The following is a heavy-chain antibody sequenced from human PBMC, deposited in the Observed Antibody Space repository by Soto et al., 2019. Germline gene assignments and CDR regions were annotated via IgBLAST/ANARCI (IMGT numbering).Heavy chain of an antibody. Sequence: SETLSLTCTVSGGSIRNNYWSWIRQPPGKRLEWVGYIYYTGTSKYNPSLKSRVTISVDSSKNQFSLKLDSLTAADTAVYYCARLGGYYQAFDHWGQGTLVTVS. V-gene: IGHV4-59*08. CDR3: ARLGGYYQAFDH. D-gene: IGHD3-3*01. J-gene: IGHJ4*02. CDR1: GGSIRNNY. CDR2: IYYTGTS.